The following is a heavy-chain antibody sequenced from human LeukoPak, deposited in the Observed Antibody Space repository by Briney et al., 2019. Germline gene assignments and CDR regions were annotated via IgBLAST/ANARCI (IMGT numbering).Heavy chain of an antibody. J-gene: IGHJ4*02. V-gene: IGHV3-7*05. D-gene: IGHD3-10*01. CDR2: IKEDGSDK. CDR1: AFTFSMYW. Sequence: GGSLRLSCSASAFTFSMYWMTWVRQAPGKGLEWVATIKEDGSDKYYVGSVRGRFTISRDNAENSLYLQMNSLTAEDTALYYCVRDGIRDIPGVITIRYDYWGQGTLVTVSS. CDR3: VRDGIRDIPGVITIRYDY.